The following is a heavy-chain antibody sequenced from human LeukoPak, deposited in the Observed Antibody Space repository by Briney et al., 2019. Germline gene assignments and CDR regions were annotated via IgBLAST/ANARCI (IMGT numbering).Heavy chain of an antibody. V-gene: IGHV1-18*01. CDR2: ISAYNGYT. Sequence: ASVKVSCKASGYTFTNYGVSWVRQAPGQGLEWMGWISAYNGYTNYAQKFQFRVTMTTDTSTSTAYMELRSLTSDDTAVYYCARDKAATTEVTQYFQHWGQGTLVTVSS. D-gene: IGHD4-17*01. CDR1: GYTFTNYG. J-gene: IGHJ1*01. CDR3: ARDKAATTEVTQYFQH.